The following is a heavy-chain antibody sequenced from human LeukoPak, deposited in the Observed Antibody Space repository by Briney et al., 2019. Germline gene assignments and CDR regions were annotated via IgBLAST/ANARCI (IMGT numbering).Heavy chain of an antibody. J-gene: IGHJ4*02. D-gene: IGHD6-19*01. CDR3: ATYSSGRRGYYFDS. Sequence: GGSLRLSCAASGFTVSSNYMSWVRQAPGKGLERVAISYSGNTTYCADSVRGRFTISRDKSKNRLHLQMNSLRAEDTAVYYCATYSSGRRGYYFDSWGQGTLVTVSS. CDR1: GFTVSSNY. V-gene: IGHV3-66*01. CDR2: SYSGNTT.